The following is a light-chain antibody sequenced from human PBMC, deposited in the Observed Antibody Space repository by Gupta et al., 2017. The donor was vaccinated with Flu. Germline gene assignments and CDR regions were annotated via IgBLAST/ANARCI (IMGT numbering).Light chain of an antibody. J-gene: IGKJ4*01. CDR1: QSVSTY. V-gene: IGKV3-11*01. Sequence: IVFTPSPATLSLSPGERATLSCRASQSVSTYLAWYQQKPGQAPRLFIYDASNRATGIPARFSGSGSATEFTLTISSLEPEDFAVYSCQQRRNWPLTFGGGTXVEIK. CDR2: DAS. CDR3: QQRRNWPLT.